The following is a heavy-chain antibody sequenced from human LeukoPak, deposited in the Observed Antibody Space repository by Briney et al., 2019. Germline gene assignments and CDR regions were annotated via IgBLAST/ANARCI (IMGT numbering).Heavy chain of an antibody. CDR2: ISQDETEK. J-gene: IGHJ4*02. CDR1: GLIFGNYW. V-gene: IGHV3-7*01. Sequence: GGSLRLSCAASGLIFGNYWMTWVRQAPGKGLEWVASISQDETEKFYVGSAEGRFTISRDNAKNSLYVQMNSLSAEDTALYFCATDGFCSGGACFRKNDFWGQGTLATVSS. CDR3: ATDGFCSGGACFRKNDF. D-gene: IGHD2-15*01.